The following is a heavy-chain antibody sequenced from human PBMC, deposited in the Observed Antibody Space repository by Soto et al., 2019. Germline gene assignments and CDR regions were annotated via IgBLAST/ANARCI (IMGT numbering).Heavy chain of an antibody. CDR2: IIPIFGTA. V-gene: IGHV1-69*12. Sequence: QVQLVQSGAEVKKPGSSVKVSCKASGGTFSSYAISWVRQAPRQGLEWMGGIIPIFGTANYAQKFQGRVTITADESTSTAYMELSSLRSEDTAVYYCARAKEEWEGAYYFDYWGQGTLVTVSS. CDR1: GGTFSSYA. CDR3: ARAKEEWEGAYYFDY. D-gene: IGHD1-26*01. J-gene: IGHJ4*02.